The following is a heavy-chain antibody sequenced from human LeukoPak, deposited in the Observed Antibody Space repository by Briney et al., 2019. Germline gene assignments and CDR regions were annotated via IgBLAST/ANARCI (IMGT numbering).Heavy chain of an antibody. V-gene: IGHV1-69*04. CDR3: ARDGSGSYHDAFDI. J-gene: IGHJ3*02. CDR2: IIPIVGIA. CDR1: GGTFSSYA. D-gene: IGHD3-10*01. Sequence: SVKVSCKASGGTFSSYAISWVRQAPGQGLVWMGMIIPIVGIANYAQKFQGRVTITADKSTSTAYMELSSLRSEDTAVYYCARDGSGSYHDAFDIWGQGTMVTVSS.